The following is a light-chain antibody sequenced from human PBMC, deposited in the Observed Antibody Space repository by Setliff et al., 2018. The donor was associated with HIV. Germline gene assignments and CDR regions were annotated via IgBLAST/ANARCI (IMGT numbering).Light chain of an antibody. CDR2: DVT. Sequence: QSALTQPASVSGSPGQSITIFCTGSSSDVGAYMSVSWYQQHPGEVPKLIIYDVTKRPSGVSNRFSGSKSGTTASLTISGLQAEDEADYYCCSFAGSDTWIFGGGTKVTVL. CDR1: SSDVGAYMS. V-gene: IGLV2-23*02. J-gene: IGLJ2*01. CDR3: CSFAGSDTWI.